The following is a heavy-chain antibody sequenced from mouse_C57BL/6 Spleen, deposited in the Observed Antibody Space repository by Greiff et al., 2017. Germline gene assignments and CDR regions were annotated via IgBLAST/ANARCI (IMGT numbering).Heavy chain of an antibody. V-gene: IGHV1-81*01. CDR2: IYPRSGNT. D-gene: IGHD2-3*01. CDR3: ARDSSYDGYYNYFDY. CDR1: GYTFTSYG. J-gene: IGHJ2*01. Sequence: QVQLQQSGAELARPGASVKLSCKASGYTFTSYGISWVKQRTGQGLEWIGEIYPRSGNTYYNEKFKGKATLTADKSSSTAYMELRSLTSEDYAVYFCARDSSYDGYYNYFDYWCQGTTLTVSS.